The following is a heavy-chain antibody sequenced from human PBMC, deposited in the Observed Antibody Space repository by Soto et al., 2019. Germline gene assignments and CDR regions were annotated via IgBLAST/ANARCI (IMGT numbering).Heavy chain of an antibody. Sequence: ASVKVSCKASGYTFTGYYMHWVRQAPGQGLEWMGWINPNSGGTNYAQKFQGWVTMTRDTSISTAYMELSRLRSDDTAVYHCARARDSSSAGGYYFDYWGQGTLVTVSS. CDR2: INPNSGGT. D-gene: IGHD6-6*01. CDR3: ARARDSSSAGGYYFDY. J-gene: IGHJ4*02. CDR1: GYTFTGYY. V-gene: IGHV1-2*04.